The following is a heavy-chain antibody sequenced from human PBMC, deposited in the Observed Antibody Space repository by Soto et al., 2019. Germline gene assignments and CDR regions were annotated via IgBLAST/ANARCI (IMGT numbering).Heavy chain of an antibody. CDR1: GGSFIGYY. CDR2: INHSGST. V-gene: IGHV4-34*01. Sequence: SETLSLTCAVYGGSFIGYYWSWIRQPPGKGLEWIGEINHSGSTNYNPSLKSRVTISVDTSKNQFSLKLSSVTAADTAVYYCARGRGYSYGYYFDYWGQGTLVTVSS. J-gene: IGHJ4*02. CDR3: ARGRGYSYGYYFDY. D-gene: IGHD5-18*01.